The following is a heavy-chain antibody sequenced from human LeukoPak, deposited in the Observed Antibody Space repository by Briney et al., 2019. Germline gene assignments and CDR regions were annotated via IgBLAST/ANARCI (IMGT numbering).Heavy chain of an antibody. CDR2: FDPEDGET. Sequence: ASVKVSCKVSGYTLTDLSMHWVRQAPGKGLEWMGGFDPEDGETIYAQKFQGRVTMTEDTSTDTAYMELSSLRSEDTAVYYYATELGLFGVRVHEAFDIWGQGTMVTVSS. CDR1: GYTLTDLS. D-gene: IGHD1-26*01. V-gene: IGHV1-24*01. J-gene: IGHJ3*02. CDR3: ATELGLFGVRVHEAFDI.